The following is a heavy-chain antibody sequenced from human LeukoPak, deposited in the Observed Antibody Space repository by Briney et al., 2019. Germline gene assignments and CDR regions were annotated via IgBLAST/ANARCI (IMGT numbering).Heavy chain of an antibody. D-gene: IGHD3-10*01. CDR2: INPNSGGT. CDR3: ARDIEVRGRYYYYGMDV. CDR1: GYTFTDYY. V-gene: IGHV1-2*02. J-gene: IGHJ6*02. Sequence: ASVKVSCKASGYTFTDYYIHCVRQAPGQGLEWMGWINPNSGGTNYAQKFQGRVTMTRDTSISTAYMELSRLRSDDTAVYYCARDIEVRGRYYYYGMDVWGQGTTVTVSS.